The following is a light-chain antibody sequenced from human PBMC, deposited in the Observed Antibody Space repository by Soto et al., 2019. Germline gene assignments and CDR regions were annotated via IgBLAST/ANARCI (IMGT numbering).Light chain of an antibody. J-gene: IGKJ5*01. CDR2: DAS. CDR3: QQYGSSPIT. V-gene: IGKV3-20*01. Sequence: EIVLTQSPGTLSLSPGERATLSCRASQSVDSSYLAWYQQKPGQAPRLLIYDASARATGIPDRFSGSGSGTDFTITISRREPEDFAVYYCQQYGSSPITFGQGTRLEIK. CDR1: QSVDSSY.